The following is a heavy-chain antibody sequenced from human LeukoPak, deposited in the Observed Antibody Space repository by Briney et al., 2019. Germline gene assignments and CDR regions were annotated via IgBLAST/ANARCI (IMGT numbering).Heavy chain of an antibody. Sequence: SETLSLTCAVYGGSFSGYYWSWIRQPPGKRLEWIGEINHSGSTNYNPSLKSRVTISVDTSKNQFSLKLSSVTAADTAVYYCARFMGIAAAATQAFDYWGQGTLVTVSS. J-gene: IGHJ4*02. D-gene: IGHD6-13*01. CDR1: GGSFSGYY. CDR3: ARFMGIAAAATQAFDY. CDR2: INHSGST. V-gene: IGHV4-34*01.